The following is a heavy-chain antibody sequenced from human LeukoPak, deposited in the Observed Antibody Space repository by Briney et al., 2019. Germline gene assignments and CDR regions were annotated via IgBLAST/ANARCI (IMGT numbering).Heavy chain of an antibody. J-gene: IGHJ4*02. CDR2: ISGSGCST. V-gene: IGHV3-23*01. D-gene: IGHD3-22*01. CDR1: GFPFSSYS. CDR3: ARDDYDSSTPYYFDY. Sequence: PGGSLQLSCAASGFPFSSYSMAWVRQAPGKGLEWVSIISGSGCSTKYGASVKGPFTISSDNVKNSLYLQMNSLRAEDTAVYYCARDDYDSSTPYYFDYGGQGSLVTVSS.